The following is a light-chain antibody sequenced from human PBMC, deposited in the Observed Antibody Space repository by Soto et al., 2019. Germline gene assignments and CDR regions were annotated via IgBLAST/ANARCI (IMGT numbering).Light chain of an antibody. Sequence: DIQMTQSPSSLSASVGDRVTITCRASQGFSNYLAWYQQKPGKVPKLLIYAASSLQSGVPSRFSGSGSGTDFTLTISSLQPEDVATYYCQKYNGARWTSGQGTKVEIK. CDR3: QKYNGARWT. CDR1: QGFSNY. J-gene: IGKJ1*01. CDR2: AAS. V-gene: IGKV1-27*01.